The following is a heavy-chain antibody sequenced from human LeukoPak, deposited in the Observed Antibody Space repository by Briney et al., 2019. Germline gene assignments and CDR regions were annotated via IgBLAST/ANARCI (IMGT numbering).Heavy chain of an antibody. CDR1: GYTFTSYY. J-gene: IGHJ6*02. V-gene: IGHV1-46*01. D-gene: IGHD2-21*01. CDR3: MRPRIHTRGPGCGMDV. CDR2: INPSGGST. Sequence: ASVKVSCKASGYTFTSYYMHWVRQAPGQGLEWMGIINPSGGSTSYAQKFQGRVTMTRDTSTSTVYMELSSLRSEDTVVYYCMRPRIHTRGPGCGMDVWGQGTTVTVSS.